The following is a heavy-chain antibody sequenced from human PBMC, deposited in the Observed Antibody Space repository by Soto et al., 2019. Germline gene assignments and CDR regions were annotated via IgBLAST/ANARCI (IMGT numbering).Heavy chain of an antibody. CDR1: GGSITSGGYY. CDR2: IYDSGST. CDR3: ARKQAGDFYGIDY. Sequence: SETLSLTCTVSGGSITSGGYYWSWIRQHPGKGLEWLGYIYDSGSTFYNPSLKSRITLSVDTSKNQFSLKLSSVTVADTAVYLCARKQAGDFYGIDYWGQGTLVTVSS. D-gene: IGHD3-10*01. J-gene: IGHJ4*02. V-gene: IGHV4-31*03.